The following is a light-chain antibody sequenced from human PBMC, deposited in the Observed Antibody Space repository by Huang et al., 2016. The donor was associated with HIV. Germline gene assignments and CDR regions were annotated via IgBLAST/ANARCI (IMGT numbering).Light chain of an antibody. J-gene: IGKJ1*01. V-gene: IGKV1-5*01. CDR1: QSLSSW. Sequence: DIQMTQSPSTLSASVGDGVTITCRASQSLSSWLAWYQQKSGKAPKLLIYDASSLESGVPSRFSGSGSGTEFILTISSLQPDDFATYYCQQYNTYPWTFGQGTKVEIK. CDR2: DAS. CDR3: QQYNTYPWT.